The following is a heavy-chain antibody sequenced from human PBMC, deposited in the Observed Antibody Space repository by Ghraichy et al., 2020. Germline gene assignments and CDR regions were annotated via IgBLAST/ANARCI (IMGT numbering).Heavy chain of an antibody. V-gene: IGHV3-7*01. J-gene: IGHJ4*02. CDR1: GFADSSYW. Sequence: GGSLRLSCAASGFADSSYWMNWVRQAPGKGLEWVAYINYDGSAEYYVDSMKGRFGISRDNAKNSLFLQMNSLRAEDTAVYYCAGGWGRFDYWGQGTLVTVSS. CDR3: AGGWGRFDY. D-gene: IGHD2-21*02. CDR2: INYDGSAE.